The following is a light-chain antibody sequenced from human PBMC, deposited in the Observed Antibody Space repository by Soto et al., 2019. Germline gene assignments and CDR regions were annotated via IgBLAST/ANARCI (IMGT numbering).Light chain of an antibody. CDR2: ANS. V-gene: IGLV1-44*01. Sequence: QSVLTQPPSASGTPGQRVTISCSGSTSNIATRYVNWYQQLPGTAPKLLIYANSQRPQGVPDRISGSKSGTSASLAISGLQSEDEADYYCATWDDILKGMLFGGGTKVTVL. CDR1: TSNIATRY. CDR3: ATWDDILKGML. J-gene: IGLJ3*02.